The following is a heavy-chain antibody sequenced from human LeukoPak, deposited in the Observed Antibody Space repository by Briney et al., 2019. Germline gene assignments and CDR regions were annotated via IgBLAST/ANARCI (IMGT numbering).Heavy chain of an antibody. J-gene: IGHJ4*02. CDR3: ARDKGTSYLSSFGY. CDR2: IYSGGST. Sequence: GGSLRLSCAASGFTFSSNYMSWVRQAPGKGLEGVSVIYSGGSTYYSDSVKGRFTISRDNSKNPLYLQMNSLRAADTAVYYCARDKGTSYLSSFGYWGRGTLVTVSS. D-gene: IGHD6-6*01. CDR1: GFTFSSNY. V-gene: IGHV3-53*05.